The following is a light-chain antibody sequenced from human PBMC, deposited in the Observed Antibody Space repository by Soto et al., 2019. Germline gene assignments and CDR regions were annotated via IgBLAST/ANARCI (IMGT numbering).Light chain of an antibody. CDR2: DVT. Sequence: QSALTQPRSVSGSPGQSVTISCTGTSSDVGGYNYVSWYQQYPGKAPKLMISDVTKRPSGVPDRFSGSKSGNTASLTISGLQAEDEADYYCSSYTSSSTLYVFGTGTKLTVL. J-gene: IGLJ1*01. CDR3: SSYTSSSTLYV. CDR1: SSDVGGYNY. V-gene: IGLV2-11*01.